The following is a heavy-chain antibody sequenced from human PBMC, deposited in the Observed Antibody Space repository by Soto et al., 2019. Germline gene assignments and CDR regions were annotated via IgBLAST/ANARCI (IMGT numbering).Heavy chain of an antibody. CDR3: ATSGVVVVAAIWELDAFDI. D-gene: IGHD2-15*01. J-gene: IGHJ3*02. Sequence: QVQLVQSGAEVKKPGSSVKVSCKASGGTFSSYTISWVRQAPGQGLEWMGRIIPILGIANYAQKFQGRVTITADKSTSTAYMELSSLRSEDTAVYYCATSGVVVVAAIWELDAFDIWGQGTMVTVSS. V-gene: IGHV1-69*02. CDR1: GGTFSSYT. CDR2: IIPILGIA.